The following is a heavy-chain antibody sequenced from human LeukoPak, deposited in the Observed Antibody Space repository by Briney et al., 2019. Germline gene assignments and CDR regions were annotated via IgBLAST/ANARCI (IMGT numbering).Heavy chain of an antibody. Sequence: GGSLRLSCAASGFTFSNHAMSWLRQAPGKGLEWVSAISGNGGSIYYVDSVKGRFTISRDNSKNTLYLQMNSLRAEDTAVYYCAKDSRLLGYYFDYWGQGTLVTVSS. V-gene: IGHV3-23*01. CDR3: AKDSRLLGYYFDY. J-gene: IGHJ4*02. CDR2: ISGNGGSI. CDR1: GFTFSNHA.